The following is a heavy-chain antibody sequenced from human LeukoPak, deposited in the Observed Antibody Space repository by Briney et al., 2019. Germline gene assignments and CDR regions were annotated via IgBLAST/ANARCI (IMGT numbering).Heavy chain of an antibody. CDR3: ARLKGGLQYYMDV. Sequence: GESLKISCQVSGYSFTSYWIAWVRQMPGKGLEWMGIIYPGDSDTRYSPSFQGQVTISADKSISTAYLQWSSLKASDTAMYYCARLKGGLQYYMDVWGKGTTVTVSS. CDR2: IYPGDSDT. CDR1: GYSFTSYW. V-gene: IGHV5-51*01. J-gene: IGHJ6*03. D-gene: IGHD5-24*01.